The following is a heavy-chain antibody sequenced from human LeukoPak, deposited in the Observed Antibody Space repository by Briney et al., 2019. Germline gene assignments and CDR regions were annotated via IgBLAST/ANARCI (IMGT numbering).Heavy chain of an antibody. CDR2: ISSRGSTI. CDR3: ARGERLTGYSSALDY. Sequence: GGSLRLSCAASGFTFSDYYMSWIRQAPGEGLEWVSYISSRGSTIYYADSVKGRFTISRDNAKNSLYLQMNSLRAEDTAVYYCARGERLTGYSSALDYWGQGTLVTVSS. V-gene: IGHV3-11*01. J-gene: IGHJ4*02. CDR1: GFTFSDYY. D-gene: IGHD3-9*01.